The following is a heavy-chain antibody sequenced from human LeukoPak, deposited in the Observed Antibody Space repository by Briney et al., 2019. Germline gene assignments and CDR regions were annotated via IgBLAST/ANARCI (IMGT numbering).Heavy chain of an antibody. J-gene: IGHJ3*02. CDR1: GGSITNLDYY. CDR2: IYTSGGT. CDR3: AGRGSSSGFDI. V-gene: IGHV4-61*02. Sequence: PSETLSLTCTVSGGSITNLDYYWTWIRQPAGKRLEWIGRIYTSGGTNYNPSLKSRVTMSVDRSKNEISLHLASLTAADTALYYCAGRGSSSGFDIWGPGTFVTVSS. D-gene: IGHD3-10*01.